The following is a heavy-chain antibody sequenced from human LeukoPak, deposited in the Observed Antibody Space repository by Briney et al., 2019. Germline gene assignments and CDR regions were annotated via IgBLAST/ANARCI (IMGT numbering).Heavy chain of an antibody. V-gene: IGHV4-34*01. D-gene: IGHD1-14*01. Sequence: SETLSLTCAVYGGSFSGYYWSWIRQPPGKGLEWIGEINHSGSTNYNPSLKSRVTISLDTSKNQISLKLSSVRAADTAVYYCARDRNDAFDIWGQGTMVTVSS. J-gene: IGHJ3*02. CDR3: ARDRNDAFDI. CDR1: GGSFSGYY. CDR2: INHSGST.